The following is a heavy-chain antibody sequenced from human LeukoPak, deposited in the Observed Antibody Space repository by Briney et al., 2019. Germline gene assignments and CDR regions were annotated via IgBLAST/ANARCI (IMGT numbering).Heavy chain of an antibody. V-gene: IGHV3-23*01. CDR2: ISGSGGST. CDR3: ARDSLYSYGPDY. D-gene: IGHD5-18*01. J-gene: IGHJ4*02. Sequence: GGSLRLSCAASGFTFSSYAMSWVRQAPGKGLEWVSAISGSGGSTYYADSVKGRFTISRDNAKNSLYLQMNSLRAEDTAVYYCARDSLYSYGPDYWGQGTLVTVSS. CDR1: GFTFSSYA.